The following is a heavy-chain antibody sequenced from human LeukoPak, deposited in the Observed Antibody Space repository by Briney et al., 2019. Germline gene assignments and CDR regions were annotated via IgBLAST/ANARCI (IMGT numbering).Heavy chain of an antibody. V-gene: IGHV3-7*01. Sequence: GGSLRLSCAASGFTFSNYWMSWVRQAPGKGREWVANIKQDGSEKSYVDSVTGRFTISRDNAKNALYLQMNSLRAEDTAVYYCAREISSWYRTEGRFDPWGQGTLVTVSS. J-gene: IGHJ5*02. CDR2: IKQDGSEK. D-gene: IGHD6-13*01. CDR3: AREISSWYRTEGRFDP. CDR1: GFTFSNYW.